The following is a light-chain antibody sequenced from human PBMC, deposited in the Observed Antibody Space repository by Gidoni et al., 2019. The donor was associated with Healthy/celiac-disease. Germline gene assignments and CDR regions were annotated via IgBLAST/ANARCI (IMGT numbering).Light chain of an antibody. J-gene: IGLJ1*01. Sequence: SVLTQPPSVSGAPGQRVTIPCTGSSSNIGAGYDVPWYQQLPGTAPKPLLYGNSNRPSGVPDRFSGSKSGTSASLAITGLQAEDEADYYCQSYDSSLSGYVFGTGTKITVL. CDR2: GNS. CDR1: SSNIGAGYD. CDR3: QSYDSSLSGYV. V-gene: IGLV1-40*01.